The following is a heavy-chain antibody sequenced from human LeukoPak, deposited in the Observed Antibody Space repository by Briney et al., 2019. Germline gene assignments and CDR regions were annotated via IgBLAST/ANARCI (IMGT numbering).Heavy chain of an antibody. Sequence: GGSLRLSCAASGFTFSSYAMSWVRQAPGKGLEWVSAISGSGGSTYYADSVKGGFTISRDNSKNTLYLQMNSLRAEDTAVYYCATASTYYYDSSGYYPFEGWGQGTLVTVSS. CDR2: ISGSGGST. J-gene: IGHJ4*02. V-gene: IGHV3-23*01. D-gene: IGHD3-22*01. CDR3: ATASTYYYDSSGYYPFEG. CDR1: GFTFSSYA.